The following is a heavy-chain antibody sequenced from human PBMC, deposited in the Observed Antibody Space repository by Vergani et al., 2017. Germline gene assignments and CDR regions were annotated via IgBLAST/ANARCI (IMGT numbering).Heavy chain of an antibody. CDR3: ARVGYYYDSSGYPFDAFDI. D-gene: IGHD3-22*01. CDR2: INPNSGGT. Sequence: QVQLVQSGAEVKKPGASVTVSCKASGYTFTGYYMHWVRQAPGQGLEWMGWINPNSGGTNYAQKFQGRLTMTRDTSISTAYMEMCRLRSDDTAVYYCARVGYYYDSSGYPFDAFDIWDGGTVVAVSS. V-gene: IGHV1-2*02. J-gene: IGHJ3*02. CDR1: GYTFTGYY.